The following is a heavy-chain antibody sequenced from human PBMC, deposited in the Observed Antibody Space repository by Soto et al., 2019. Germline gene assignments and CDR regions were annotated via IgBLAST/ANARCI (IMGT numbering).Heavy chain of an antibody. V-gene: IGHV1-69*01. D-gene: IGHD4-17*01. Sequence: QVQLVQSGAEVKKPGSSVKVSCKASGGTFSSYAISWVRQAPGQGLEWMGGIIPIFGTANYAQKFQGRVTITEDEATSPAYMELSSLRSEDTAVYYCARAHIPIGDYHYYYYGMDVWGQGTTVTVSS. CDR1: GGTFSSYA. J-gene: IGHJ6*02. CDR2: IIPIFGTA. CDR3: ARAHIPIGDYHYYYYGMDV.